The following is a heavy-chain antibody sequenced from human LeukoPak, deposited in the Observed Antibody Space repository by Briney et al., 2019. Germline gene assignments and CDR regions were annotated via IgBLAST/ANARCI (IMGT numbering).Heavy chain of an antibody. CDR2: TSSDLNVK. CDR1: GFTFRNYV. Sequence: GGSLRLSCAASGFTFRNYVIHWVRQAPGKGLEWVAVTSSDLNVKLYADSVKGRFTISRDNSRSTLYLQMNSLRPEDTAIYYCAREGYYGSGRPSYYYYGMDVWGQGTTVTVSS. D-gene: IGHD3-10*01. V-gene: IGHV3-30-3*01. CDR3: AREGYYGSGRPSYYYYGMDV. J-gene: IGHJ6*02.